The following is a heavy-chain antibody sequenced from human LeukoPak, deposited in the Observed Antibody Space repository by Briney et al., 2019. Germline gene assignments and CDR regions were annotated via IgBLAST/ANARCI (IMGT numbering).Heavy chain of an antibody. V-gene: IGHV3-9*01. D-gene: IGHD1-20*01. CDR2: ISWNSGSI. CDR1: GFTFDDYA. Sequence: TGGSLRLSCAASGFTFDDYAMHWVRHAPWKGLEWVSGISWNSGSIGYADSVKGRFTISRDNAKNSLYLQMNSLRAEDTAVYYCARVGITGTNDYWGQGTLVTVSS. CDR3: ARVGITGTNDY. J-gene: IGHJ4*02.